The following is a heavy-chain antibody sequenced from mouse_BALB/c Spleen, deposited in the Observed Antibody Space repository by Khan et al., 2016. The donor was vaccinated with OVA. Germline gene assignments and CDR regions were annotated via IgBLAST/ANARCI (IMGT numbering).Heavy chain of an antibody. CDR1: GYTFINYW. J-gene: IGHJ2*01. D-gene: IGHD3-1*01. Sequence: QVQLKQSGAELAKPGASVKMSCKASGYTFINYWILWVKQRPGQGLEWIGYINPSIGDTDNNQNFKDEATLTADKSSSTSYLQLRSLTSEDSAVYYGASRGLRGRSDYWGQGTTLTVSS. CDR2: INPSIGDT. V-gene: IGHV1-7*01. CDR3: ASRGLRGRSDY.